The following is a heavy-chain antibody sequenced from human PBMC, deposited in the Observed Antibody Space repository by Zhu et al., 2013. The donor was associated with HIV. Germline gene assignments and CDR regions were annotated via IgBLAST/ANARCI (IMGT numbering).Heavy chain of an antibody. CDR1: GGTIDIYA. Sequence: QVQLVQSGAEVKRPGSAVKVSCTAPGGTIDIYAITWVRQAPGQGLEWMGDVIALFGSTNYAQKFQGRVTMSADESTRTAYMELNSLKSDDTAVYYCVRGKPNVGGLFRLYRFYFD. J-gene: IGHJ4*01. D-gene: IGHD3-16*01. CDR3: VRGKPNVGGLFRLYRFYFD. CDR2: VIALFGST. V-gene: IGHV1-69*01.